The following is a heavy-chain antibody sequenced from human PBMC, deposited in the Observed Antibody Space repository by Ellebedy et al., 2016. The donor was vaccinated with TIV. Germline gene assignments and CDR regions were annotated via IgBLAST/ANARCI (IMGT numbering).Heavy chain of an antibody. CDR2: IYYIGTT. D-gene: IGHD4-23*01. J-gene: IGHJ5*02. CDR3: ARGHCHGGNMYES. V-gene: IGHV4-59*01. Sequence: MPSETLSLTCTVSGGSISTNYWSWIRQPPGKGLEWIGNIYYIGTTNYSPSLKGRVTISVDTSEDQFSLMLPSVTASDTAVYYCARGHCHGGNMYESWGRGILVTVSS. CDR1: GGSISTNY.